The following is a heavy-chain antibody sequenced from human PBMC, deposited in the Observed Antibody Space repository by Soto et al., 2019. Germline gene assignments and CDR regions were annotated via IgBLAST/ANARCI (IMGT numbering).Heavy chain of an antibody. CDR3: ARDGYYDILTGYSTFDY. V-gene: IGHV3-33*01. CDR1: GFTFSSYG. Sequence: QVQLVESGGGVVQPGRSLRLSCAASGFTFSSYGMHWVRQAPGKGLEWVAVIWYDGSNKYYADSVKSRFTISRDNSKNTLYLQMNSLRAEDTAVYYCARDGYYDILTGYSTFDYWGQGTLVTVSS. CDR2: IWYDGSNK. D-gene: IGHD3-9*01. J-gene: IGHJ4*02.